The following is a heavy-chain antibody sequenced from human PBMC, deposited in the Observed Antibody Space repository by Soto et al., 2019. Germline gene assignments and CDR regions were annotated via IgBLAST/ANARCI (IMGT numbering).Heavy chain of an antibody. Sequence: GASVKVSCKASGYTFTSYGISWVLQAPGQGLEWMGWISAYNGNTNYAQKLQGRVTMTTDTSTSTAYMELRSLRSDDTAVYYCARQLYYYDSSGYHFDYWGQGTLVTVSS. CDR1: GYTFTSYG. V-gene: IGHV1-18*01. J-gene: IGHJ4*02. D-gene: IGHD3-22*01. CDR2: ISAYNGNT. CDR3: ARQLYYYDSSGYHFDY.